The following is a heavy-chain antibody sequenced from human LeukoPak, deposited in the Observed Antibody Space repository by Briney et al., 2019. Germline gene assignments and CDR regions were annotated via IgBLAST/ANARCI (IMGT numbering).Heavy chain of an antibody. Sequence: QPSETLSLTCTVSGGSISSSSYYWGWIRQPPGKGLEWIGSIYYSGSTYYNPSLKSRVTISVDTSKNQFSLKLSSVTAADTAVYYCARSGFAFHYYDSSGYYVNWFDPWGQGTLVTVSS. V-gene: IGHV4-39*07. D-gene: IGHD3-22*01. CDR3: ARSGFAFHYYDSSGYYVNWFDP. J-gene: IGHJ5*02. CDR1: GGSISSSSYY. CDR2: IYYSGST.